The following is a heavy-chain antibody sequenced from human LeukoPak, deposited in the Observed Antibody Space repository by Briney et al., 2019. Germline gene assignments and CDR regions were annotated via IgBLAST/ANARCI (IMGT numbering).Heavy chain of an antibody. CDR2: IYYSGST. J-gene: IGHJ5*02. CDR1: DYSISSSYY. D-gene: IGHD3-10*01. Sequence: SETLSLTCTVSDYSISSSYYWGWIRQPPGKGLEWIGSIYYSGSTYYNPSLKSRVTISVDTSKNQFSLKPSSVTAADTAVYYCARDNTMVRGVIVGPWFDPWGQGTLVTVSS. V-gene: IGHV4-38-2*02. CDR3: ARDNTMVRGVIVGPWFDP.